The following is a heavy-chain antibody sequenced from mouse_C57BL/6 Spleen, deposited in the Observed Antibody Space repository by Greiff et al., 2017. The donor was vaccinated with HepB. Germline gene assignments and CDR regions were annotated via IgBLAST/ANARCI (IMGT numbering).Heavy chain of an antibody. CDR3: ARRDDGSSWTY. CDR1: GFTFSSYT. Sequence: DVMLVESGGGLVKPGGSLKLSCAASGFTFSSYTMSWVRQTPEKRLEWVATISGGGGNTYYPDSVKGRFTISRDNAKNTLYLQMSSLRSEDTAMYYCARRDDGSSWTYWGQGTLVTVSA. D-gene: IGHD1-1*01. CDR2: ISGGGGNT. V-gene: IGHV5-9*01. J-gene: IGHJ3*01.